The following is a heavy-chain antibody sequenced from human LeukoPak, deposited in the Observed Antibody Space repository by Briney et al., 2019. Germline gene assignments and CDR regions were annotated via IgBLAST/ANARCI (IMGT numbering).Heavy chain of an antibody. V-gene: IGHV4-39*01. CDR3: ARNNSVVRGALDY. CDR1: GGSMSTNSYY. Sequence: PSETLSLTCSVSGGSMSTNSYYWGWIRRPPGKGLEWIGSVFYSGSPYHNPSLKSRLTISVDTSKNQFSLRLTSVTAADTAVYYCARNNSVVRGALDYWGQGILVTVSS. D-gene: IGHD3-10*01. CDR2: VFYSGSP. J-gene: IGHJ4*01.